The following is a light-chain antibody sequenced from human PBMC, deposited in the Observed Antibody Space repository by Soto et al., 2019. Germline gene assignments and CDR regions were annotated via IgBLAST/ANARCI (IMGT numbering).Light chain of an antibody. CDR2: GAS. Sequence: VLTQSPCPLSLSPGEKATLSCRASQSVSSSYLAWYQQKPGQAPRLLIDGASSRATGIPDRFSGSGSGTDFTLTISRLEPEEFAVYYCQQYGSSPRTFGQGTKVDI. V-gene: IGKV3-20*01. CDR1: QSVSSSY. CDR3: QQYGSSPRT. J-gene: IGKJ1*01.